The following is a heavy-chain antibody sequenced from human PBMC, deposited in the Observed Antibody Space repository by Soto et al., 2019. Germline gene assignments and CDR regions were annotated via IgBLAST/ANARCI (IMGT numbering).Heavy chain of an antibody. CDR3: ALRPLRYFDS. CDR2: GDSGGST. Sequence: PAGCPRLTCAACGLSVSSTYMSWVRQAKGRGLEWVSVGDSGGSTYYADSVRGRFTISRDNAKNTLYLQMNSLRAEDTAVYYCALRPLRYFDSWGQGALVTVSS. J-gene: IGHJ4*02. V-gene: IGHV3-53*01. D-gene: IGHD3-16*01. CDR1: GLSVSSTY.